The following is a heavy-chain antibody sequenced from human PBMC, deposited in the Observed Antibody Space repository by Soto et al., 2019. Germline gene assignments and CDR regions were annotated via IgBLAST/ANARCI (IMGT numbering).Heavy chain of an antibody. CDR3: AKDQRIAAAFYYYYGMDV. V-gene: IGHV3-30-3*01. D-gene: IGHD6-13*01. Sequence: GGSLRLSCAASGFTFSPHAMHWVRQGPGKGLEWVAVISYEGSNKYYADSVKGRFTISRDNSKNTLYLQMNSLRAEDTAVYYCAKDQRIAAAFYYYYGMDVWGQGTTVTVSS. CDR1: GFTFSPHA. J-gene: IGHJ6*02. CDR2: ISYEGSNK.